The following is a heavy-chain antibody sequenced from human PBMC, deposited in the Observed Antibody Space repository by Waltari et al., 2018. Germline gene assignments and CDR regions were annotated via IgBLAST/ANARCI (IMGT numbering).Heavy chain of an antibody. CDR3: IRPFEMGID. Sequence: EVQLVESGGALVQPGGSLKLSWAASGRILSDYDIHWVRQASGKGLEWGGRIRSRFKDDETAYAESAKCMFTISRDDSKNTAYLEMNSLKTEDTAVYYCIRPFEMGIDWGQGTQVTVAS. CDR1: GRILSDYD. V-gene: IGHV3-73*01. D-gene: IGHD7-27*01. CDR2: IRSRFKDDET. J-gene: IGHJ4*02.